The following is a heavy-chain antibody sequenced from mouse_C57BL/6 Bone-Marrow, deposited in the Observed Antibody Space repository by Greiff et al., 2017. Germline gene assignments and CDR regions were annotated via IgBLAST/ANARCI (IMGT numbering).Heavy chain of an antibody. CDR3: AKLTGTPY. Sequence: VQLQQSGAELVRPGTSVKVSCKASGYAFTNYLIEWVKQRPGQGLEWIGVINPGSGGTNYNEKFKGKATLTAEKSSSTAYMQLSSLTCEDAAVYFCAKLTGTPYGGQGTLVTVSA. V-gene: IGHV1-54*01. D-gene: IGHD4-1*01. CDR2: INPGSGGT. CDR1: GYAFTNYL. J-gene: IGHJ3*01.